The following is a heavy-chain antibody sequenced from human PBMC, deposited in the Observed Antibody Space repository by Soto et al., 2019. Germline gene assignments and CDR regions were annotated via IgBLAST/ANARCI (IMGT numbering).Heavy chain of an antibody. CDR3: VRDDVGVGIDY. J-gene: IGHJ4*02. V-gene: IGHV3-74*03. Sequence: EVQLVESGGGLVQPGGSLRLSCAASGFTFSSYWMHWVRQVPGKGLVWVSHIDSDGNSKTYADSLKGRFTISRDNAKNTVYLQMNSLRAEDTAVYYCVRDDVGVGIDYWGRGTLVTVSS. CDR2: IDSDGNSK. CDR1: GFTFSSYW. D-gene: IGHD1-26*01.